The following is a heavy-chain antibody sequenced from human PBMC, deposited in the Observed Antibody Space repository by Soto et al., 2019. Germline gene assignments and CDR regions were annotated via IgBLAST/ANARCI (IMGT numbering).Heavy chain of an antibody. J-gene: IGHJ4*02. CDR3: ARDKITGLFDY. CDR2: INHSGST. V-gene: IGHV4-34*01. Sequence: SETMSLTCAVDGGYFSGYYWTWIRQHPGTGLEWIGEINHSGSTNYNPSLKSRVTISVDTSKNQFSLKLTSVTAADTAVYYCARDKITGLFDYWGQGTLVTSPQ. CDR1: GGYFSGYY. D-gene: IGHD2-8*02.